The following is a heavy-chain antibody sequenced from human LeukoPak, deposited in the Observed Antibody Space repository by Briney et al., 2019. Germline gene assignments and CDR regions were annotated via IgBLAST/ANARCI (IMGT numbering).Heavy chain of an antibody. D-gene: IGHD1-26*01. J-gene: IGHJ5*01. CDR2: IPHDGSSA. CDR3: ATGSDFYYDS. V-gene: IGHV3-30-3*01. Sequence: PGRSLRLSCTASGFTFTSNCMHWVRQAPGKGLEWVAAIPHDGSSALYADSVKGRFIISRDNSKNTQYLQMNSLRIEDSAVYYCATGSDFYYDSWGQGILVTVSS. CDR1: GFTFTSNC.